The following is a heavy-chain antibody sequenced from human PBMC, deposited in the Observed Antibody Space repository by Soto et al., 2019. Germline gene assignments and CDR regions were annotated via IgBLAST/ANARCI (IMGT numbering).Heavy chain of an antibody. Sequence: QLQLAQPGADVKKAGSSVKVSCKASGGTLSNSAFSWVRQAPGQGLEWMGGIIPVFGIVNYAQKLQDRVTITADESTSTAYMELRRLRSEDTGVYFCATGRIVVVGSRAYYGMYVWGQGTTVTV. CDR2: IIPVFGIV. J-gene: IGHJ6*02. CDR3: ATGRIVVVGSRAYYGMYV. CDR1: GGTLSNSA. V-gene: IGHV1-69*19. D-gene: IGHD3-22*01.